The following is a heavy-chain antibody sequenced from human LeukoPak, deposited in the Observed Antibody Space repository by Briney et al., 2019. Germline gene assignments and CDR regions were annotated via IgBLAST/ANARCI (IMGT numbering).Heavy chain of an antibody. V-gene: IGHV1-2*02. Sequence: ASVKVSCKASGYTFTGYYMHWVRQASGQGLEWMGWINPNSGGTNYAQKFQGRVTMTRDTSISTAYMELSRLRSDDTAVHYWARARTRQGPDHWGQGTLVTVSS. CDR3: ARARTRQGPDH. CDR2: INPNSGGT. J-gene: IGHJ5*02. CDR1: GYTFTGYY.